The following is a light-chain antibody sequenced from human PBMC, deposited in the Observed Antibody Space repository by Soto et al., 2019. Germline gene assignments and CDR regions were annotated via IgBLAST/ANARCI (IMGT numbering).Light chain of an antibody. CDR3: QHRSDWPLT. CDR2: DAS. V-gene: IGKV3-11*01. Sequence: EIVLTQSPATLSLSPGERATLSCRASQSVSIYLAWYQQKPGQAPRLLIYDASNRATGTPAMFSGSGSGTDFTLTISSLEPEDFALYYCQHRSDWPLTFGGGTKVEIK. CDR1: QSVSIY. J-gene: IGKJ4*01.